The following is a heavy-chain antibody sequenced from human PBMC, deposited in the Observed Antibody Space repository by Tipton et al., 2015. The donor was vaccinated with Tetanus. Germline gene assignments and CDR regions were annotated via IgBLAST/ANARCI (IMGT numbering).Heavy chain of an antibody. CDR1: GFIFSSYG. CDR2: SWYDGTDK. V-gene: IGHV3-33*01. Sequence: SLRLSCAASGFIFSSYGIHWVRRAPGKGLEWVAGSWYDGTDKYYADSVKGRFTISRDNSKNTLYLQMNSLRAEDTAVYYCAREADCSGGSCFSGDFDNWGQGTQVTVSS. D-gene: IGHD2-15*01. CDR3: AREADCSGGSCFSGDFDN. J-gene: IGHJ4*02.